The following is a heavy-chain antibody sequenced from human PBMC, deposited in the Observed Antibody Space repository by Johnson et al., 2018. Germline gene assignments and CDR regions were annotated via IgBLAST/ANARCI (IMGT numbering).Heavy chain of an antibody. CDR1: GFTFSSYS. D-gene: IGHD5-18*01. Sequence: VQLQESGGGLVQPGGSLRLSCAASGFTFSSYSMNWVRQAPGKGLEWVSSISSSSSYIYYADSVKGRFTISRDNAKNSLYLQRNSLRAEDTAVYYCARDDSYGYGLGAFDIWGQGTMVTVSS. J-gene: IGHJ3*02. CDR2: ISSSSSYI. CDR3: ARDDSYGYGLGAFDI. V-gene: IGHV3-21*01.